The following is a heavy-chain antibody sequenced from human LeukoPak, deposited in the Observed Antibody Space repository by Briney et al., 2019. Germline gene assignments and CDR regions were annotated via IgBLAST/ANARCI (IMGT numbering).Heavy chain of an antibody. CDR1: GYTFTNYD. CDR3: ARREYCISTSCHSYYYYGMDV. Sequence: GASVKVSCKASGYTFTNYDINWVRQATGQGLEWMGWMNPNTGNTGNAQKFQGRVTMTRNTSISTAYMELSSLRSEGTAVYYCARREYCISTSCHSYYYYGMDVWGQGTTVTASS. V-gene: IGHV1-8*01. D-gene: IGHD2-2*01. CDR2: MNPNTGNT. J-gene: IGHJ6*02.